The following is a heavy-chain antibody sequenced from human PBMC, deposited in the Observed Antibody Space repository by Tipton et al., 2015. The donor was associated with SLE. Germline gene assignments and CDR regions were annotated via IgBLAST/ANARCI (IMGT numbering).Heavy chain of an antibody. CDR3: ATSLIVQGIFFDF. J-gene: IGHJ4*02. V-gene: IGHV4-30-2*06. Sequence: LRLSCAVSGGSISSGSYAWNWIWQSPGKGLEWIGYIYPSGSSHYSPSFKSRLTISVDSSRNEISLMLSSVTAADTAVYYCATSLIVQGIFFDFWGQGTLVTVSS. CDR1: GGSISSGSYA. CDR2: IYPSGSS. D-gene: IGHD1-26*01.